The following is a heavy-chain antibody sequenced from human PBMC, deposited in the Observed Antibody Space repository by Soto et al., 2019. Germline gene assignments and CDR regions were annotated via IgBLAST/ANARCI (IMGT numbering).Heavy chain of an antibody. CDR2: IYYSGST. J-gene: IGHJ3*02. CDR1: GGSISSSSYY. V-gene: IGHV4-39*01. CDR3: ARHPTVTTIKDDAFDI. D-gene: IGHD4-17*01. Sequence: SETLSLTCTVSGGSISSSSYYWGWIRQPPGKGLEWIGSIYYSGSTYYNPSLKSRVTISVDTSKNQFSLKLSSVTAADTAVYYCARHPTVTTIKDDAFDIWGQGTMVTVSS.